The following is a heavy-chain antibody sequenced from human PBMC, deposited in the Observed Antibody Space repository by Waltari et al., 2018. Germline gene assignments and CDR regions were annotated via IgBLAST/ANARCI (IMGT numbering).Heavy chain of an antibody. D-gene: IGHD2-15*01. V-gene: IGHV4-59*01. Sequence: QVQLQESGPGLVKPSETLSLTCTVSGGSISSYYWSWIRQPPGKGLEWIGYSYSSGTTNNNPSLKSRVTISVDTSKNQFSLKLSSVTAADTAVYYCARDRYCSGGSCYGGGGAFDIWGQGTMVTVSS. CDR3: ARDRYCSGGSCYGGGGAFDI. J-gene: IGHJ3*02. CDR1: GGSISSYY. CDR2: SYSSGTT.